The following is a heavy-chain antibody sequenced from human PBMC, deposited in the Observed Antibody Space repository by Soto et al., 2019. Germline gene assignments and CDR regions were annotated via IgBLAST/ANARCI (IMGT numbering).Heavy chain of an antibody. J-gene: IGHJ4*02. D-gene: IGHD2-2*01. V-gene: IGHV3-74*01. CDR1: GFTFSGDW. Sequence: GGSLRLSCAASGFTFSGDWMHWVRQGAGKGLVWVSRINMDGSSTNYADSVKGRFTISRDNAKNTLYLQMNSLRAEDTAVYYCARDLKGYCSSTSCYEELDYWGQGTLVTVSS. CDR3: ARDLKGYCSSTSCYEELDY. CDR2: INMDGSST.